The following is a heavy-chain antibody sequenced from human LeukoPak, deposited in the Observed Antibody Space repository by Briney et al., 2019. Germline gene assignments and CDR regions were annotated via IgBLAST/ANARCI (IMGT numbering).Heavy chain of an antibody. CDR2: IYSGGTT. V-gene: IGHV3-53*01. J-gene: IGHJ5*02. Sequence: GGSLRLSCAASGFTFGDYVMSWVRQAPGKGLEWVSVIYSGGTTYYANSVKGRFTISRDSSKNTMYLQMNSLRVEDTAMYYCGRDVGPWGQGTLVTVSS. CDR1: GFTFGDYV. CDR3: GRDVGP.